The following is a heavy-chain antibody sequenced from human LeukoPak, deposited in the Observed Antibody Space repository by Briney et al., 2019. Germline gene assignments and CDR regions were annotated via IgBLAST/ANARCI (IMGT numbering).Heavy chain of an antibody. D-gene: IGHD5-24*01. CDR1: GGSFNGYY. CDR3: ARGDGYTLDY. CDR2: INHSGST. V-gene: IGHV4-34*01. Sequence: SETLSLTCAVYGGSFNGYYWSWIRQPPGKGLEWIGEINHSGSTNHNPSLKSRVTISVDTSKNQFSLKLSSVTAADTAVYYCARGDGYTLDYWGQGTLVTVSS. J-gene: IGHJ4*02.